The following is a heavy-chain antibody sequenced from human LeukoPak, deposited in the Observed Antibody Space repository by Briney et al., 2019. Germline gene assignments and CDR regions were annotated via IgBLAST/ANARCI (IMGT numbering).Heavy chain of an antibody. CDR2: ISDSAGSR. J-gene: IGHJ4*02. V-gene: IGHV3-23*01. CDR1: GFTFRNYA. Sequence: GGSLRLSCVASGFTFRNYAMNWVRQAPGKGLEWVSAISDSAGSRCYGDSVKGRFTISRDNSKNTLYLQMNSLRAEDTAVYYCAKTSGKSWYPLDYWGQGTLVTVSS. D-gene: IGHD4-23*01. CDR3: AKTSGKSWYPLDY.